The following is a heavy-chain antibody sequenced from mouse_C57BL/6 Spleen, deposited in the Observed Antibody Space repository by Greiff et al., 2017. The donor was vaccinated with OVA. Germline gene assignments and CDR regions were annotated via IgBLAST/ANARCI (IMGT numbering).Heavy chain of an antibody. V-gene: IGHV2-9-1*01. CDR1: GFSLTSYA. J-gene: IGHJ1*03. CDR2: IWTGGGT. CDR3: ARILYGNYWYFDV. D-gene: IGHD2-1*01. Sequence: VQVVESGPGLVEPSQSLSITCTVSGFSLTSYAISWVRQPPGKGLEWLGVIWTGGGTNYNSALKSRLSISKDNSKSQVFLKMNSLQTDDTARYYCARILYGNYWYFDVWGTGTTVTVSS.